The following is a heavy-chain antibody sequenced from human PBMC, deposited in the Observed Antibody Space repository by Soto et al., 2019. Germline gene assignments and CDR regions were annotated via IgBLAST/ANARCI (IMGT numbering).Heavy chain of an antibody. D-gene: IGHD2-2*01. CDR2: IYYSGST. V-gene: IGHV4-31*03. Sequence: SETLSLTCTVSGGSISSGGYYWSWIRQHPGKGLEWIGYIYYSGSTYYNPSLKSRVTISVDTSKNQFSLKLSSVTAADTAVYYCARDHIGGYCSSTSCPLYGMDVWGQGTTVTVS. CDR1: GGSISSGGYY. J-gene: IGHJ6*02. CDR3: ARDHIGGYCSSTSCPLYGMDV.